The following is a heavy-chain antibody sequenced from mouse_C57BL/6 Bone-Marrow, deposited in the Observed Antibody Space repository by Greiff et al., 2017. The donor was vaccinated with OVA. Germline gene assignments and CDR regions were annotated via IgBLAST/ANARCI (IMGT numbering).Heavy chain of an antibody. Sequence: EVNLVESGGGLVKPGGSLKLSCAASGFTFSSYAMSWVRQTPEKRLEWVATISDGGSYTYYPDNVKGRFTISRDNAKNNLYLQMSHLKSEDTAMYYCARGGYGNYPAWFAYWGQGTLVTVSA. J-gene: IGHJ3*01. D-gene: IGHD2-1*01. V-gene: IGHV5-4*03. CDR2: ISDGGSYT. CDR1: GFTFSSYA. CDR3: ARGGYGNYPAWFAY.